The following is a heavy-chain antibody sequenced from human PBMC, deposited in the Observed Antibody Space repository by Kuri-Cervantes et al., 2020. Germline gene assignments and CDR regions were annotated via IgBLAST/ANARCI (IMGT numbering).Heavy chain of an antibody. D-gene: IGHD5-18*01. Sequence: ESLKISCAVYGGSFSGYYWSWIRQPPGKGLEWIGEINHSGSTNYNPSLKSRVTISVDTSKNQFSLKLRSVTAADTAVYYCARGRSRSRRQLWNEYFQHWGQGTLVTVSS. CDR3: ARGRSRSRRQLWNEYFQH. CDR1: GGSFSGYY. V-gene: IGHV4-34*01. CDR2: INHSGST. J-gene: IGHJ1*01.